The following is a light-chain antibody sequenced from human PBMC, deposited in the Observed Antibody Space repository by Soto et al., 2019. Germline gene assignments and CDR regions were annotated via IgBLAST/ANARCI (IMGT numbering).Light chain of an antibody. V-gene: IGKV3-11*01. CDR1: QSVSNY. CDR3: QQRSDWPPLT. CDR2: DAS. J-gene: IGKJ4*01. Sequence: EIVLTQSPATLSLSPGERATLSCGASQSVSNYLAWYQQKPGQAPRLLIYDASNRATGIPARFSGSGSGTDFTLTISSLEPEDVAVYYCQQRSDWPPLTFGGGTKVEIK.